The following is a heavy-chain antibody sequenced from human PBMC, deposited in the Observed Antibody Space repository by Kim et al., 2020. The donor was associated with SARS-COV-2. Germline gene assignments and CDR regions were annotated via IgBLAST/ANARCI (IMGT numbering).Heavy chain of an antibody. CDR3: ARDRLRLAFDI. V-gene: IGHV4-4*02. CDR2: T. Sequence: TNYNPSLKSRVTISVDKSKNQCSLKLSSVTAADTAVYYCARDRLRLAFDIWGQGTMVTVSS. D-gene: IGHD3-16*01. J-gene: IGHJ3*02.